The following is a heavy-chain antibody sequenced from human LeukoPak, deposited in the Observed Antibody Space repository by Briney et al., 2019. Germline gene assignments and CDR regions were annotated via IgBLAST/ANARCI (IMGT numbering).Heavy chain of an antibody. CDR3: ARDRRVIVGATGWFDP. Sequence: GASVKVSCKASGGTFSSYAISWVRQAPGQGLEGMGWISAYNGNTNYAQKLQGRVTMTTDTSTSTAYMELRSLRSDDTAVYYCARDRRVIVGATGWFDPWGQGTLVTVSS. J-gene: IGHJ5*02. CDR2: ISAYNGNT. D-gene: IGHD1-26*01. CDR1: GGTFSSYA. V-gene: IGHV1-18*01.